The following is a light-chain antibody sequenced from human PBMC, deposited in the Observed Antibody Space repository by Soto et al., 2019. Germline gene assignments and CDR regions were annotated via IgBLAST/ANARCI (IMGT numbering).Light chain of an antibody. CDR3: QHYMTWPLT. J-gene: IGKJ4*01. CDR1: QSVSSN. Sequence: EIVMTQSPATLSVSPGERATLSCRASQSVSSNLAWYQQKPGQAPRLLIYGASTRATGIPARFSGSGSGTEFTLTISSLQSEDFAVYYCQHYMTWPLTFGGGTRVEI. V-gene: IGKV3-15*01. CDR2: GAS.